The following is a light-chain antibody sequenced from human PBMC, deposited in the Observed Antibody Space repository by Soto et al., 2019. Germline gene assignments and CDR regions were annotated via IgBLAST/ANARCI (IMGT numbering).Light chain of an antibody. Sequence: DIVMTQSPDSLSVSLGERATINFNSSQSFLYXSNNNSYLAWYQQKPGQPPKLLIYWASTRESGVPDRFSGSGSGTDFTLTISSLQAEDVAVYYCQQYYSTPQTFGQGTKVDIK. CDR1: QSFLYXSNNNSY. J-gene: IGKJ1*01. V-gene: IGKV4-1*01. CDR3: QQYYSTPQT. CDR2: WAS.